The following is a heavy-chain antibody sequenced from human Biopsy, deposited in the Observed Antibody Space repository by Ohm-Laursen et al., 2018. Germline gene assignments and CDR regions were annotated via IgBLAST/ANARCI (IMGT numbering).Heavy chain of an antibody. J-gene: IGHJ6*02. CDR1: GGAFTNYA. V-gene: IGHV1-69*13. D-gene: IGHD6-19*01. CDR2: IITVSETA. CDR3: VAYPSSGFFENNDDFAMDV. Sequence: SVKVSCKASGGAFTNYAINWVRQAPGHGLEWMGGIITVSETAGYAERFQGRVTLTADVTTTTAYMDLSGLRSEATAVYYCVAYPSSGFFENNDDFAMDVWGQGTTVIVSS.